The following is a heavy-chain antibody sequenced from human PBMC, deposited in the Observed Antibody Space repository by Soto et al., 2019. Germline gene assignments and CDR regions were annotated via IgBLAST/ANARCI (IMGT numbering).Heavy chain of an antibody. CDR2: ISAYNGNT. CDR1: GYTFTSYG. V-gene: IGHV1-18*01. Sequence: GASVKVSCKASGYTFTSYGISWVRQAPGQGLEWMGWISAYNGNTNYAQKLQGRVTMTTDTSTSTAYMELRSLRSDDTAVYYCARDPQDYDYVWGSYRQDCWGQGTLVTVSS. D-gene: IGHD3-16*02. J-gene: IGHJ4*02. CDR3: ARDPQDYDYVWGSYRQDC.